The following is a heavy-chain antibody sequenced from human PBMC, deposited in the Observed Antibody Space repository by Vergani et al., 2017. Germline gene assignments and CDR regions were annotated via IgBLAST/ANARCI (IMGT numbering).Heavy chain of an antibody. D-gene: IGHD6-19*01. J-gene: IGHJ3*02. Sequence: QVQLVQSGAEVKKPGSSVKVSCKASGGTFSSYAISWVRQAPGQGLEWMGGIIPIFGTANYAQKFQGRVTITADKSTSTAYMELSSLRSEDTAVYYCARDLIGSQQGLVGDAFDIWGQGTMVTVSS. CDR1: GGTFSSYA. V-gene: IGHV1-69*06. CDR2: IIPIFGTA. CDR3: ARDLIGSQQGLVGDAFDI.